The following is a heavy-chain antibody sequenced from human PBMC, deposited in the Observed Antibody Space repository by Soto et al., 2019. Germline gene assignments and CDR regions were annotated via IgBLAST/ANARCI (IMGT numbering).Heavy chain of an antibody. J-gene: IGHJ6*02. Sequence: GGSLRLSCAASGFTFSSYSMNWVRQAPGKGLEWVSSISSSSSYIYYADSVKGRFTISRDNAKNSLYLQMNSLRAEDTAVYYCARDMITFPGHYYYYGMDVWGQGTTVTVS. CDR3: ARDMITFPGHYYYYGMDV. CDR1: GFTFSSYS. D-gene: IGHD3-16*01. V-gene: IGHV3-21*01. CDR2: ISSSSSYI.